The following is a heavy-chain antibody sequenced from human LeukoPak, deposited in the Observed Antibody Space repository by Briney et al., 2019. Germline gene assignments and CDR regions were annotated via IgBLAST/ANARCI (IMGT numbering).Heavy chain of an antibody. CDR1: GGSIRSSYYY. CDR2: INHSGST. Sequence: SETLSLTCTVSGGSIRSSYYYWGWIRQPPGKGLEWIGEINHSGSTNYNPSLKSRVTISVDTSKNQFSLKLSSVTAADTAVYYCARGLFRRAPNYYYYYGMDVWGQGTTVTVSS. V-gene: IGHV4-39*07. D-gene: IGHD3-10*01. CDR3: ARGLFRRAPNYYYYYGMDV. J-gene: IGHJ6*02.